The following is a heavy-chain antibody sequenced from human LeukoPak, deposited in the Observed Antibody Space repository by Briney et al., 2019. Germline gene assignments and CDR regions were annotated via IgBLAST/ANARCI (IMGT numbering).Heavy chain of an antibody. Sequence: GGSLRLSCAASGFTFSSYSMNWVRQAPGKGLEWVSSISSSSLYIYYADSVKGRFTISRDNAKNSLYLQMNSLRAEDTAVYYCASLTFGGVIVDYWGQGTLVTVSS. J-gene: IGHJ4*02. D-gene: IGHD3-16*02. CDR3: ASLTFGGVIVDY. CDR2: ISSSSLYI. V-gene: IGHV3-21*01. CDR1: GFTFSSYS.